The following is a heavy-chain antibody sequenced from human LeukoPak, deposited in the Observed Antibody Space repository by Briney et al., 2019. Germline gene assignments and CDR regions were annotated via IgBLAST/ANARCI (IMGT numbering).Heavy chain of an antibody. D-gene: IGHD6-6*01. V-gene: IGHV3-7*03. J-gene: IGHJ3*01. Sequence: GGSLRLSCAVSGFTFSGFWMSWSRLAPGKGLEWVASINSDGSEGYYADVVKGRFTISRDNAKNSLYLQINSLRAEDTAVYYCAGSSYSSSSSVWGQGTMVTVSS. CDR3: AGSSYSSSSSV. CDR1: GFTFSGFW. CDR2: INSDGSEG.